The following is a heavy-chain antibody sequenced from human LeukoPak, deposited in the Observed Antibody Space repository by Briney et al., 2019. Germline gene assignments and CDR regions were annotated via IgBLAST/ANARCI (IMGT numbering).Heavy chain of an antibody. J-gene: IGHJ4*02. CDR1: GDSISSGGYY. V-gene: IGHV4-31*03. Sequence: PSETLSLTCTVSGDSISSGGYYWSWIRQHPGKGLEWIGYIYYSGNTYYNPSLKSRATISADTSKNQFSLKLSSVTAADTAVYYCARTLNGYSYGYLGYWGQGTLVTVSS. CDR2: IYYSGNT. D-gene: IGHD5-18*01. CDR3: ARTLNGYSYGYLGY.